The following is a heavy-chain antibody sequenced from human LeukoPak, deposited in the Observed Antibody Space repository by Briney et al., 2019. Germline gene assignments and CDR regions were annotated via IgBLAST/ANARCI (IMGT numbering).Heavy chain of an antibody. CDR3: ASDRDYYDSSGYYYGMDV. D-gene: IGHD3-22*01. Sequence: GGSLRLSCAASGFTVSSNYMSWVRQAPGKGLEWVSVIYSGGSTYYADSVKGRFTISRDNSKNTLYLQVNSLRAEDTAVYYCASDRDYYDSSGYYYGMDVWGQGTTVTVSS. CDR2: IYSGGST. V-gene: IGHV3-66*02. J-gene: IGHJ6*02. CDR1: GFTVSSNY.